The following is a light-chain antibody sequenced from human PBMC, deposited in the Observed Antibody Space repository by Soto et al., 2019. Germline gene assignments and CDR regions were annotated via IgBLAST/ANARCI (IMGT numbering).Light chain of an antibody. V-gene: IGKV3-20*01. Sequence: EIVLTQSPGTLSLSPGERATHSCRASQSVSSSYLAWYQQKPGQAPRLLIYGTSSRATAIPDRFSGSGSGTDFTLTISRLEPEDFAVYYCQQYGSSSWTFGQGTK. CDR2: GTS. CDR3: QQYGSSSWT. CDR1: QSVSSSY. J-gene: IGKJ1*01.